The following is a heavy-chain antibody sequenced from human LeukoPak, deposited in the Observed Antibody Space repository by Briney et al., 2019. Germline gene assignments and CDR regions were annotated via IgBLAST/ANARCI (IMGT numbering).Heavy chain of an antibody. CDR2: IYYSGST. J-gene: IGHJ4*02. D-gene: IGHD3-9*01. CDR3: ARDVRYFDY. CDR1: GGSISSYY. V-gene: IGHV4-59*01. Sequence: TSETLSLTCTVSGGSISSYYWSWIRQPPGKGLEWIGYIYYSGSTNYNPSLKSRVTISVDTSKNQFSLKLSSVTAADTAVYYCARDVRYFDYWGQGTLVTVSS.